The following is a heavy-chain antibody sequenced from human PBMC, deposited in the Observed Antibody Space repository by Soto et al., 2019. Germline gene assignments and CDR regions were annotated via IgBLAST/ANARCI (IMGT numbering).Heavy chain of an antibody. D-gene: IGHD1-7*01. CDR2: ISSSSSII. CDR1: GFTFSSYS. CDR3: VRDENYLSKHDY. J-gene: IGHJ4*02. V-gene: IGHV3-48*01. Sequence: EVQLVESGGGSVQPGGSLRLSCAASGFTFSSYSMNWVRQAPGRRLEWVSYISSSSSIIYYADSVKGRFTIPRDNAKNSLYLQMNNLGAEDTAVYYCVRDENYLSKHDYWGQGTLVTVSS.